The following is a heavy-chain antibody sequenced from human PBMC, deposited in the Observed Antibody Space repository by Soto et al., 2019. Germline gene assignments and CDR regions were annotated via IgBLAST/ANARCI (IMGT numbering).Heavy chain of an antibody. V-gene: IGHV3-30-3*01. CDR1: GFTFSSYA. Sequence: GGSLRLSCAASGFTFSSYAMHWVRQAPGKGLEWVAVISYDGSNKYYADSVKGRFTISRDNSKNTLYLQMNSLRAEDTAVYYCARERDSSSWAYYYYGMDVWGQGTTVTVSS. CDR3: ARERDSSSWAYYYYGMDV. J-gene: IGHJ6*02. CDR2: ISYDGSNK. D-gene: IGHD6-13*01.